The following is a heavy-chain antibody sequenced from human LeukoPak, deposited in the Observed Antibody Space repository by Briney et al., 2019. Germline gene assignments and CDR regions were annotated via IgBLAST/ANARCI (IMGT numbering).Heavy chain of an antibody. J-gene: IGHJ4*02. V-gene: IGHV3-23*01. CDR2: TSGSGAST. Sequence: GGSLRLSCLTSGFTLSTNATSWVRQAPGKGLEWISGTSGSGASTYYADSVKGRFTISRDDSRNTLYLQMNSLRGDDTAVYYCAKDVGKWESLHFFDYWGQGTLVTVSS. D-gene: IGHD1-26*01. CDR3: AKDVGKWESLHFFDY. CDR1: GFTLSTNA.